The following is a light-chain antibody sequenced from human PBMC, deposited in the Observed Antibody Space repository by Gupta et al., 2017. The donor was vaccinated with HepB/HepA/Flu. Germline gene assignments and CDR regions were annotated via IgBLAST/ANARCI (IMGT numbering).Light chain of an antibody. CDR3: SSYTSTSAVEV. CDR2: NVY. CDR1: TSDVGGYNH. Sequence: QYALIQPASVSGSPGQTITISCTGTTSDVGGYNHVCWYQQYSGKAPKLIIYNVYYRPSGISIRFSVSKSGNTASLTISGLQSEDEANYYCSSYTSTSAVEVFGGGTKLTVL. V-gene: IGLV2-14*01. J-gene: IGLJ2*01.